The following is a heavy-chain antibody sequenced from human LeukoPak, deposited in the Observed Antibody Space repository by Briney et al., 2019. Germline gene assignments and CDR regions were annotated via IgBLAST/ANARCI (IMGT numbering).Heavy chain of an antibody. CDR2: IQDSGST. V-gene: IGHV4-59*08. CDR1: GGSIRSYY. Sequence: SETLSLTCTVSGGSIRSYYWSWIRQPAGEGLEWIAHIQDSGSTYYNPPLKSRLTKSVHTPKHQISLRLSSVTAAHTAVYYCARHLNAGSYPLGHWGQGTLVTVSS. CDR3: ARHLNAGSYPLGH. J-gene: IGHJ4*02. D-gene: IGHD1-26*01.